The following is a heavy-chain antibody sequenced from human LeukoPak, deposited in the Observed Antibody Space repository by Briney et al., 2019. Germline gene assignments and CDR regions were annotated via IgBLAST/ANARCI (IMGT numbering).Heavy chain of an antibody. V-gene: IGHV4-39*01. CDR3: ARPQRGSYYGFDY. Sequence: SETLSLTCTVSGGSINTSSYYWVWLRQPQGKGLEWIGSIYYSGSTYLNPSRKRRVTMSLYPPKNRFSLKLSSVTAADTAVYYCARPQRGSYYGFDYWGQGTLVTVSS. CDR1: GGSINTSSYY. J-gene: IGHJ4*02. D-gene: IGHD1-26*01. CDR2: IYYSGST.